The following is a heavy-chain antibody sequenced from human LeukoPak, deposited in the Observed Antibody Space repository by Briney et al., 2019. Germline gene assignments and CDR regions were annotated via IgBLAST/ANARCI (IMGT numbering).Heavy chain of an antibody. CDR1: GGSISSSNYC. D-gene: IGHD2-21*01. Sequence: PSETLSLTCTVSGGSISSSNYCWGWIRQPPGKGLEWIATICYSGSTYYNPSLKSRVTISVDTSRDQFSLRLRSVTAADTAVYYCARSVVGYGVQRPEYWGQGTLVTVSS. J-gene: IGHJ4*02. CDR2: ICYSGST. V-gene: IGHV4-39*07. CDR3: ARSVVGYGVQRPEY.